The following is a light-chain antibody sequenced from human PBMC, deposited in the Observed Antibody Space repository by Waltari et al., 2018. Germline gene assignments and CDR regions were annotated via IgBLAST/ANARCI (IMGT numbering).Light chain of an antibody. CDR1: PSLLSKDLSY. CDR2: WAS. J-gene: IGKJ4*01. CDR3: QQYFIVPLT. V-gene: IGKV4-1*01. Sequence: DIVLTQSAESLAVSLGERATTHCKSSPSLLSKDLSYLAWYQQKPGQPPRLLIYWASTRESGVPDRFSGSGSGTDFTLTISGLQTEDVAVYYCQQYFIVPLTFGGGTKVEI.